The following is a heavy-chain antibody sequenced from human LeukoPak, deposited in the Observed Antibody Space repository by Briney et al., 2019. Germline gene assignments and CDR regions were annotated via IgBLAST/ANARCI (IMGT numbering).Heavy chain of an antibody. V-gene: IGHV1-69*05. CDR2: IIPIFGTA. D-gene: IGHD6-13*01. CDR3: AGGLRDSSSWLAFDY. CDR1: GGTFSSYA. J-gene: IGHJ4*02. Sequence: SVKVSCKASGGTFSSYAISWVRQAPGQGLEWMGGIIPIFGTANYAQKFQGRVTITTDESTSTAYMELSSLRSEDTAVYYYAGGLRDSSSWLAFDYWGQGTLVTVSS.